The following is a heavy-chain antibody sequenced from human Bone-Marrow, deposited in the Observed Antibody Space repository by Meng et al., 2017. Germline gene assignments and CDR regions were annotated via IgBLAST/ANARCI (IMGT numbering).Heavy chain of an antibody. CDR1: GLTFGYYA. J-gene: IGHJ4*02. CDR3: ATGDSITLFDY. Sequence: LKILRTSSGLTFGYYAMSWARQASGKGLEWVGFIRSKAYGGTTEYASSVKSRFTISRDDSKSIAYLQINSLKTEDTVVYYCATGDSITLFDYWGQGTLVTVSS. V-gene: IGHV3-49*04. D-gene: IGHD6-13*01. CDR2: IRSKAYGGTT.